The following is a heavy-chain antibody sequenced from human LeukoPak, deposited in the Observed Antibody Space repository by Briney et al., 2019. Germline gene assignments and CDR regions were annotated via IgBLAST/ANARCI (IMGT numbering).Heavy chain of an antibody. CDR2: IYHSGST. Sequence: PSETLSLSCTVSGDSISSGGYCWGWIRQPPGKGLEWIGYIYHSGSTSYNPSRKSRVTISGDRSKNQFSLKLSSVTAADTAVYYCARASNCSSTSCLREGLPTPYYYYYYMDVWGKGTTVTVSS. CDR3: ARASNCSSTSCLREGLPTPYYYYYYMDV. CDR1: GDSISSGGYC. J-gene: IGHJ6*03. V-gene: IGHV4-30-2*01. D-gene: IGHD2-2*01.